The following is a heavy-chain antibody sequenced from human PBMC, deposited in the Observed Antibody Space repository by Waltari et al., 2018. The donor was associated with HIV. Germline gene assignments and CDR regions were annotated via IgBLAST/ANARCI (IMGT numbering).Heavy chain of an antibody. CDR1: GGSFSGYY. CDR3: ARVAGNYDILTGSPGRRYYYGMDV. J-gene: IGHJ6*02. CDR2: INHSGST. D-gene: IGHD3-9*01. Sequence: QVQLQQWGAGLLKPSETLSLTCAVYGGSFSGYYWSWIRQPPGKGLEWIGEINHSGSTNYNPSLKSRVTISVDTSKNQFSLKLSSVTAADTAVYYCARVAGNYDILTGSPGRRYYYGMDVWGQGTTVTVSS. V-gene: IGHV4-34*01.